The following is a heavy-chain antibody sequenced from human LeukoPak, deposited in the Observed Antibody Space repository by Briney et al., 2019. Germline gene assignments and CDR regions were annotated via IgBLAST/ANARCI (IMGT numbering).Heavy chain of an antibody. Sequence: PSETLSLTCAVSGVSISSSNWWSWVRQPPGKGLEWIGEIYHSGSTNYNPSLKSRVTISVDKSKNQFSLKLSSVTAADTAVYYCARAARGSGWYEGNDYWGQGTLVTVSS. J-gene: IGHJ4*02. CDR3: ARAARGSGWYEGNDY. CDR1: GVSISSSNW. D-gene: IGHD6-19*01. V-gene: IGHV4-4*02. CDR2: IYHSGST.